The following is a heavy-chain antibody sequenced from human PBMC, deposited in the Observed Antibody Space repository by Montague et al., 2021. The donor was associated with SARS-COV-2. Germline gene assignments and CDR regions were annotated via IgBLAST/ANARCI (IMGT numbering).Heavy chain of an antibody. V-gene: IGHV4-39*02. CDR3: ARWELNNAFDI. Sequence: SETLSLTCSVSGDSISGNHYFWAWIRPPPGMGLEWIGSIYFTGKTYYHPSLKSRVTISIDTSKNHFSLRLSSETAADSAVFYCARWELNNAFDIWGLGTMITISS. CDR2: IYFTGKT. J-gene: IGHJ3*02. CDR1: GDSISGNHYF. D-gene: IGHD1-7*01.